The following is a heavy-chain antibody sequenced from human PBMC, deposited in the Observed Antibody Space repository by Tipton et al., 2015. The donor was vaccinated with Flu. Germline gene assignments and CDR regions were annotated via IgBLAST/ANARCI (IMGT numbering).Heavy chain of an antibody. CDR1: GDSIRSDYF. CDR2: ISRGGSA. J-gene: IGHJ5*02. D-gene: IGHD4-11*01. V-gene: IGHV4-38-2*01. CDR3: ARRDYSNYVSEPKNWFDH. Sequence: GLVKPSETLSLTCPVSGDSIRSDYFWGWIRQPPGKGLEWIGQISRGGSAYYNSSLQGRVTISVDSSRNRFSLKVRSLTAADTAIYYCARRDYSNYVSEPKNWFDHWGQGALVTVSS.